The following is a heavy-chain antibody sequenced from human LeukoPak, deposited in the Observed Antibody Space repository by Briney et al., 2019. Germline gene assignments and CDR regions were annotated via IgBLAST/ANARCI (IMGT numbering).Heavy chain of an antibody. D-gene: IGHD2/OR15-2a*01. CDR1: GGSLNDYF. V-gene: IGHV4-59*01. J-gene: IGHJ6*03. Sequence: SETLSLTCTVSGGSLNDYFWDWIRQAPGQGQEWIGNIYYRGDTNYNPSLKGRLTVSLDTSKNHFSLKLTSVTAADTAVYYCARGRLFYYMDVWGEGTTVTVSS. CDR3: ARGRLFYYMDV. CDR2: IYYRGDT.